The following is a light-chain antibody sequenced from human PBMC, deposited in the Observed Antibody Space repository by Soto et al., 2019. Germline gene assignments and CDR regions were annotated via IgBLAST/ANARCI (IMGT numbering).Light chain of an antibody. CDR1: QSVNNN. CDR3: QQRGNWPPTWT. J-gene: IGKJ1*01. Sequence: EVVMTQSPVTLSVSPGERATLSCTASQSVNNNVAWYQQKPGLAPRLLIYDASTRATGIPARFSGSGSGTDFTLTISSLEPEDFAVYYCQQRGNWPPTWTFGQGTKVAIK. CDR2: DAS. V-gene: IGKV3-11*01.